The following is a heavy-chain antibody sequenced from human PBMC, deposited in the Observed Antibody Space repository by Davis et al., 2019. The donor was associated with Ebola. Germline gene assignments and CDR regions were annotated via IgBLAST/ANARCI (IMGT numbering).Heavy chain of an antibody. CDR1: GGTFSSYA. J-gene: IGHJ6*02. D-gene: IGHD2-2*01. CDR2: IIPIFGTA. CDR3: ARDGGIVVVPAVLTLGGEYYYGMDV. Sequence: SVKVSCKASGGTFSSYAISWVRQAPGQGLEWMGGIIPIFGTANYAQKFQGRVTITADESTSTAYMELSSLRSEDTAVYYCARDGGIVVVPAVLTLGGEYYYGMDVWGQGTTVTVSS. V-gene: IGHV1-69*13.